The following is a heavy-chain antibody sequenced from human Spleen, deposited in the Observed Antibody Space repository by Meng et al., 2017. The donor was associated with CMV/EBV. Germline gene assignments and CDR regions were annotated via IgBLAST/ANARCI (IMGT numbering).Heavy chain of an antibody. J-gene: IGHJ4*02. CDR3: AHRRDVDSFDF. Sequence: GTFSGFSLRTSGVGVGGIRQQPGKAVEWLELIYWDDDKRYRPSLKSRLTITKDTSNNQVVLRMTNMDTVDTATYYCAHRRDVDSFDFWGQGTLVTVSS. V-gene: IGHV2-5*02. CDR1: GFSLRTSGVG. CDR2: IYWDDDK. D-gene: IGHD4-17*01.